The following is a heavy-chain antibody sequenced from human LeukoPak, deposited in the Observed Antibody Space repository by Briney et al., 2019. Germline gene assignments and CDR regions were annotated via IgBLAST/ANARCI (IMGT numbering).Heavy chain of an antibody. CDR2: INPSGDST. Sequence: ASVKVSCKASGYTFTSYDMHWVRQAPGQGLEWMGIINPSGDSTSYAQRFQGRVTMTRDTSTSTVYMELSSLRSEDTAVYYCASVLYCGADCYSGRYFFDYWGQGTLVTVSS. CDR1: GYTFTSYD. D-gene: IGHD2-21*02. V-gene: IGHV1-46*01. CDR3: ASVLYCGADCYSGRYFFDY. J-gene: IGHJ4*02.